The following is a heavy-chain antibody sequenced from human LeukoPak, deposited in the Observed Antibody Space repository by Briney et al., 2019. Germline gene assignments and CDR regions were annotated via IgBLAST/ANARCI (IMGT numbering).Heavy chain of an antibody. CDR1: GFTLSTHA. D-gene: IGHD6-19*01. CDR2: IIASGGST. J-gene: IGHJ4*02. V-gene: IGHV3-23*01. Sequence: GGSLRLSCAASGFTLSTHAMTWVRQAPGKGLEWVSTIIASGGSTYYADSVKGRFTISRDNSENTLYLQMDSLRAEDTAIYYCAKGSDWYPSYFDHWGQGTLVTVSS. CDR3: AKGSDWYPSYFDH.